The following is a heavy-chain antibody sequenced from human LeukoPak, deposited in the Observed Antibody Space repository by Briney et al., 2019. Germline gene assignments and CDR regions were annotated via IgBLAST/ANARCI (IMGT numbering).Heavy chain of an antibody. Sequence: SEPLSLPCTVSGCSISSLYWSWFRQSPGKGLKWIGHIYSSGSTNYNPSLKSRVTISIDTSKNQFSLKMSSVSAADTALYYCARNYDNSGYTAFGYWGRVTLVTVSS. CDR2: IYSSGST. J-gene: IGHJ4*02. D-gene: IGHD3-22*01. CDR1: GCSISSLY. V-gene: IGHV4-59*01. CDR3: ARNYDNSGYTAFGY.